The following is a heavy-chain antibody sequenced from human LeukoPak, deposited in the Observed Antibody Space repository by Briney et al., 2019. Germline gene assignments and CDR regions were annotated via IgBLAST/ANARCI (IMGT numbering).Heavy chain of an antibody. Sequence: GRSLRLSCAASGFTFSSYGMHWVRQAPGKGLEWVAVISYDGSNKYYADSVKGRFTISRDNSKNTLYLQMNSLRAEDTAVYYCAKGPADSSGYYFGPDYWGQGTLVTVSS. D-gene: IGHD3-22*01. CDR1: GFTFSSYG. J-gene: IGHJ4*02. CDR2: ISYDGSNK. CDR3: AKGPADSSGYYFGPDY. V-gene: IGHV3-30*18.